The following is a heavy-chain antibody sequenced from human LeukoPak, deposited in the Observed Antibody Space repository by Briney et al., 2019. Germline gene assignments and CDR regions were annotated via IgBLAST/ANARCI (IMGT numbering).Heavy chain of an antibody. CDR3: AKDAMFGVVTRFDP. Sequence: GGSLRLSCAASGFTFSSYAINWVRQTPGKGLEWVSAISGSGGSTYYADSVKGRFTISRDNSKNTLYPQMNSLRAEDTAVYYCAKDAMFGVVTRFDPWGQGTLVTVSS. D-gene: IGHD3-3*01. CDR1: GFTFSSYA. CDR2: ISGSGGST. V-gene: IGHV3-23*01. J-gene: IGHJ5*02.